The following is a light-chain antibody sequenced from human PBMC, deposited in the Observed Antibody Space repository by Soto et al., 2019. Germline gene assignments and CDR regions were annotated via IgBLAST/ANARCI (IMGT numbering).Light chain of an antibody. CDR1: QSVSSN. Sequence: IVMTQYPATLSVSPGERATLYCRASQSVSSNLAWYQQKPGQAPRLLIYGASTRATGIPARFSGSGSGTEFTLTISSLQSEDFAVYYCQQYNNWPPWTFGQGTKVDIK. CDR3: QQYNNWPPWT. J-gene: IGKJ1*01. V-gene: IGKV3-15*01. CDR2: GAS.